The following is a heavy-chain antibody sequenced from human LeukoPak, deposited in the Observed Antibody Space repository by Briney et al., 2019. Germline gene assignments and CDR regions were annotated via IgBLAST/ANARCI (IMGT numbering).Heavy chain of an antibody. V-gene: IGHV1-2*02. Sequence: GASVKVSCKASGYTFTGYYMHWVRQAPGQGLEWMGWINPNSGGTNYAQKFQGRVTMTRDTSISTAYMELSRLRSDDTAVYYCARDGSRAPYYYYYMDVWGKGTTVTVSS. CDR1: GYTFTGYY. J-gene: IGHJ6*03. CDR2: INPNSGGT. CDR3: ARDGSRAPYYYYYMDV.